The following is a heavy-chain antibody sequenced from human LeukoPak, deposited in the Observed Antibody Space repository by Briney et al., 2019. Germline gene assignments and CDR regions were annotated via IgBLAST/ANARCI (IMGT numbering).Heavy chain of an antibody. CDR3: AKDLRYRSSWWRWFDP. CDR2: ISYDGSNK. CDR1: GFTFSSYG. V-gene: IGHV3-30*18. Sequence: PGGSLRLSCAASGFTFSSYGMHWVRQAPGKGLEWVAVISYDGSNKYYADSVKGRFTISRDNSKNTLYLQMNSLRVEDTAVYYCAKDLRYRSSWWRWFDPWGQGTLVTVSS. J-gene: IGHJ5*02. D-gene: IGHD6-13*01.